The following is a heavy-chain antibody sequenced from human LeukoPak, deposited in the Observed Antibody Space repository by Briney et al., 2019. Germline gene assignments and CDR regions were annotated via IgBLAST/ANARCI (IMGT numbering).Heavy chain of an antibody. V-gene: IGHV4-34*01. Sequence: PSETLSLTCAVSGGSFSGYYWSWIRQPPGKGLEWIGEINYSGSTNYNPSLKSRVSISVDTSKNQFSLKLSSVTAADTAVYYCARVPYDTSGYPHYFDYWGQGTLVTVCS. J-gene: IGHJ4*02. CDR1: GGSFSGYY. CDR3: ARVPYDTSGYPHYFDY. D-gene: IGHD3-22*01. CDR2: INYSGST.